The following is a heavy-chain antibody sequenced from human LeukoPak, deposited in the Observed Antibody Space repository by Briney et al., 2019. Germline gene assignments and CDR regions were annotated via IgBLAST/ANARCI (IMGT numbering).Heavy chain of an antibody. CDR2: INHSGST. Sequence: PSETLSLTCAVYGGSFSGYYWSWIRQPPGKGLEWIGEINHSGSTNYNPSLKSRVTISVDTSKNQFSLKLSSVTAADTAVYYCARGLPPPLRYFGWLTQQPDAFDIWGQGTMVTASS. CDR1: GGSFSGYY. CDR3: ARGLPPPLRYFGWLTQQPDAFDI. J-gene: IGHJ3*02. V-gene: IGHV4-34*01. D-gene: IGHD3-9*01.